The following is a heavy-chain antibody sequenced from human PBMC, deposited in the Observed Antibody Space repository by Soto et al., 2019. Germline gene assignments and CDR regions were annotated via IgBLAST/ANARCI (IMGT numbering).Heavy chain of an antibody. CDR3: ARIGGYHGPLDY. V-gene: IGHV4-30-4*02. J-gene: IGHJ4*02. D-gene: IGHD6-25*01. CDR2: IYYSGST. CDR1: VGSISSGDYC. Sequence: SETLSLTCTVSVGSISSGDYCWSWIRQPPGKGLEWIGYIYYSGSTYYNPSLKSRVTISLDTSENQFSLKVNSVTAADTAVYYCARIGGYHGPLDYWGQGTPVTVSS.